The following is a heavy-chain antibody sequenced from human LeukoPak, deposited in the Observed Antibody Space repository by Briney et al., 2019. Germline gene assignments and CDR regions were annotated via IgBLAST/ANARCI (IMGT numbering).Heavy chain of an antibody. CDR2: IYYSGST. D-gene: IGHD3-22*01. CDR3: ARGGYYDSYPLDY. V-gene: IGHV4-31*03. J-gene: IGHJ4*02. CDR1: GGSISSGGYY. Sequence: PSETLSLTCPVSGGSISSGGYYWSWIRQHPGKGLEWIGYIYYSGSTYYNPSLKSRVTITVDTSKNQFSLKLSSVTAADTAVYYCARGGYYDSYPLDYWGQGTLVTVSS.